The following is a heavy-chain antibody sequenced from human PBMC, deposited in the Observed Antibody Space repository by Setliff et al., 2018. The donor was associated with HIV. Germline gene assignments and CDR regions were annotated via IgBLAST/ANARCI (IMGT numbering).Heavy chain of an antibody. CDR1: GYSISSGYY. V-gene: IGHV4-38-2*01. J-gene: IGHJ4*02. D-gene: IGHD5-12*01. CDR3: ARLSPQYSGYDSGAFGY. CDR2: IYHSGST. Sequence: SETLSLTCAVSGYSISSGYYWGWIRQPPGKGLEWIGSIYHSGSTYYNPSLKSRVTISVDTSKNQFSLKLSSVTAANTAVYYCARLSPQYSGYDSGAFGYWGQGTLVTVSS.